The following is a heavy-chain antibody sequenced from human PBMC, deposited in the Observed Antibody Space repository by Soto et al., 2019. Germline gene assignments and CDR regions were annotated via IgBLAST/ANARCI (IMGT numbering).Heavy chain of an antibody. CDR3: TRYWYGFHQFDY. CDR2: INPNTGGT. J-gene: IGHJ4*02. Sequence: QVQLVQSGAEVKKPGASVMVSCKTSGYTFTDFYINWVRQAPGQGLEWVGWINPNTGGTKPSQRFQGRVTLTRDTSITTAYMELTRLTSEDTAVYYCTRYWYGFHQFDYWGQGTVVTVSS. CDR1: GYTFTDFY. V-gene: IGHV1-2*02. D-gene: IGHD3-10*01.